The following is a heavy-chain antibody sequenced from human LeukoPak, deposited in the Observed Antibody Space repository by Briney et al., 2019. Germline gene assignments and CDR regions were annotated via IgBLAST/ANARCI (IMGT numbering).Heavy chain of an antibody. CDR3: ARAKSLLGIVPAAIDERFDY. V-gene: IGHV1-69*05. J-gene: IGHJ4*02. Sequence: ASVKVACKASGGTFSSYAISWVRQAPGQWLEWMGGIIPIFGTANYAQKFQGRVTITTDESTSTAYMERSSLRSEDTAVYHCARAKSLLGIVPAAIDERFDYWGQGTLVTVSS. D-gene: IGHD2-2*02. CDR1: GGTFSSYA. CDR2: IIPIFGTA.